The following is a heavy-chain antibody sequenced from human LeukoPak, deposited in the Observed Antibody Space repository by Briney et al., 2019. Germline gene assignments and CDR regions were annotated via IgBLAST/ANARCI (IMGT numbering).Heavy chain of an antibody. J-gene: IGHJ4*02. CDR2: ISAYNGNT. Sequence: ASVKVSCKASGYTFTSYGISWVRQAPGQGLEWMGWISAYNGNTNYAQKLQGRVTMTTDTSTSTAYMELRSLRSDDTAVYYCARDRDVSVVTGGLGYWGQGTLVTVSS. CDR1: GYTFTSYG. CDR3: ARDRDVSVVTGGLGY. V-gene: IGHV1-18*01. D-gene: IGHD4-23*01.